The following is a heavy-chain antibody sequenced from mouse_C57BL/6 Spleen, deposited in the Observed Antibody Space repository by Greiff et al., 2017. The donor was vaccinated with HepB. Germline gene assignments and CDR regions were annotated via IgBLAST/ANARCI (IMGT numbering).Heavy chain of an antibody. V-gene: IGHV1-81*01. CDR3: ALYGSSPRYFDV. CDR2: IYPRSGNT. J-gene: IGHJ1*03. D-gene: IGHD1-1*01. Sequence: QVQLQQSGAELARPGASVKLSCKASGYTFTSYGISWVKQRTGQGLEWIGEIYPRSGNTYYNEKFKGKATLTADKSSSTAYMELRSLTSEDSAVYFCALYGSSPRYFDVWGTGTTVTVSS. CDR1: GYTFTSYG.